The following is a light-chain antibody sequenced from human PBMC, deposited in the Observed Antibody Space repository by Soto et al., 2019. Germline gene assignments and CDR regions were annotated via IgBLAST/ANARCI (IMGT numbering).Light chain of an antibody. Sequence: QPVLTQPPSASGTPGQRVTISCSRSSSNIGSNSVNWYQQLPGTAPKLLIYSNDRRPSGVPDRFSGSKSGTSASLAISGLQSEDEADYYCAAWDDSLNGYVFGTGTKLTVL. V-gene: IGLV1-44*01. J-gene: IGLJ1*01. CDR2: SND. CDR1: SSNIGSNS. CDR3: AAWDDSLNGYV.